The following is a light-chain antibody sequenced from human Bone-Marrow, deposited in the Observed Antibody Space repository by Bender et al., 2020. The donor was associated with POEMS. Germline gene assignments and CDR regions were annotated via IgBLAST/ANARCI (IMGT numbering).Light chain of an antibody. CDR1: SSNTGSGYD. CDR2: GYN. CDR3: NSYVGSSNNWV. Sequence: QSVLTQPPSVSGAPGQRVTISCTGSSSNTGSGYDINWYQHLPGTAPKLLIYGYNNRPSGVPDRFSGSKSGTSASLAITGLQAEDEADYYCNSYVGSSNNWVFGGGTKLTVL. V-gene: IGLV1-40*01. J-gene: IGLJ3*02.